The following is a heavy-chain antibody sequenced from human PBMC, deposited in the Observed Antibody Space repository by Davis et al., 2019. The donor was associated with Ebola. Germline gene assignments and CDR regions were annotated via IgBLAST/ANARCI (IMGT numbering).Heavy chain of an antibody. CDR1: GFTFSSYG. CDR2: IWYDGSNK. CDR3: ARCSRGFYFDY. J-gene: IGHJ4*02. Sequence: GESLKISCAASGFTFSSYGMHWVRQAPGKGLEWVAVIWYDGSNKYYADSVKGRFTISRDNSKNTLYLQMNSLRAEDTAVYYCARCSRGFYFDYWGQGTLVTVSS. V-gene: IGHV3-33*01. D-gene: IGHD6-13*01.